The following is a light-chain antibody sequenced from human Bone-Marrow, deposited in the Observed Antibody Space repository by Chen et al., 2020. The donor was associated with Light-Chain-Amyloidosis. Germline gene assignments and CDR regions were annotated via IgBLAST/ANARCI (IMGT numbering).Light chain of an antibody. CDR1: NIGPPS. CDR2: DDS. J-gene: IGLJ3*02. V-gene: IGLV3-21*02. Sequence: SYVLTQPSSVSVAPGQTATIACGGKNIGPPSVHWDKQSPGQAPLLVVYDDSDRPSGFPERLSCSNSGNTATLTISRVEAGDEADYYCQVWDRSSDRPVFGGGTKLTVL. CDR3: QVWDRSSDRPV.